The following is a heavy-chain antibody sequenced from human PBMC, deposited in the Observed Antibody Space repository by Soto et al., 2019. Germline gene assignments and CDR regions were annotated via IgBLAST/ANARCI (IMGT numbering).Heavy chain of an antibody. Sequence: GGSLRLSCAASGFTFSSYSMNWVRQAPGKGLEWVSSISSSSSYIYYADSVKGRFTISRDNAKNSLYLQMNSLRAEDTAVYYCARGPDRMITFGGVIFDYWGQGTLVTVSS. CDR3: ARGPDRMITFGGVIFDY. J-gene: IGHJ4*02. D-gene: IGHD3-16*01. CDR2: ISSSSSYI. V-gene: IGHV3-21*01. CDR1: GFTFSSYS.